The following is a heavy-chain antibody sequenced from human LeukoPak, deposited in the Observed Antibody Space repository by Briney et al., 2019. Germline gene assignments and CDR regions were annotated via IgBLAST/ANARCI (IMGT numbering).Heavy chain of an antibody. CDR2: IIPIFGTA. Sequence: ASVKVSCKASGGNFSSYSISWVRQPPGQGPEWMGGIIPIFGTANYAQKFQGRVTNPADESTNTAYMELSKLRSEDTAVYYCARNSQTHSYSFDYWGEGSLVTVSP. V-gene: IGHV1-69*13. CDR3: ARNSQTHSYSFDY. CDR1: GGNFSSYS. J-gene: IGHJ4*02. D-gene: IGHD1/OR15-1a*01.